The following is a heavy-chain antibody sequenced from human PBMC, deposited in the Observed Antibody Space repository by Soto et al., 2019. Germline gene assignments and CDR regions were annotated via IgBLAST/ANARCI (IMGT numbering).Heavy chain of an antibody. J-gene: IGHJ5*02. D-gene: IGHD6-19*01. CDR2: IIPIFGTA. CDR3: AKDRECEHNNGWPQGS. V-gene: IGHV1-69*13. Sequence: PEKVSCTASGATFIIYAISSLLQAPVQVLEWRGGIIPIFGTAHYAQKFQGRVTITADESTSTAYMELNSLRAEDTAVYYCAKDRECEHNNGWPQGSWGQGTQVTVSS. CDR1: GATFIIYA.